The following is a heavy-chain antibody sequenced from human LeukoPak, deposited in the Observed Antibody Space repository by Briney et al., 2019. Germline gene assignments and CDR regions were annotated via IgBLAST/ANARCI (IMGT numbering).Heavy chain of an antibody. CDR2: VYNSGDT. CDR3: ARRGYSYGYYDY. V-gene: IGHV4-59*08. D-gene: IGHD5-18*01. CDR1: GGSTSSDY. J-gene: IGHJ4*02. Sequence: SETLSLTCTVSGGSTSSDYWSWIRQSPGKGLEWVGYVYNSGDTGKNPSLKSRVTILLDTSKNQCSLKLTSVSAADTAVYYCARRGYSYGYYDYWGQGTLVTVSS.